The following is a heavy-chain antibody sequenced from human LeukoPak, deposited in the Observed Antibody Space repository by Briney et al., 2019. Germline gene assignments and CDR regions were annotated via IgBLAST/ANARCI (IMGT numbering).Heavy chain of an antibody. CDR1: GGSISSYY. CDR2: IYYSGST. D-gene: IGHD4-11*01. J-gene: IGHJ4*02. Sequence: PSETLSLTCTVSGGSISSYYWSWIRQPPGKGLEWIGYIYYSGSTNYNPSLKSRVTISVDTSKNQFSLKLSSVTAADTAVYYCARVVTGYSNPDAPYYLDYWGQGTLVTVSS. V-gene: IGHV4-59*01. CDR3: ARVVTGYSNPDAPYYLDY.